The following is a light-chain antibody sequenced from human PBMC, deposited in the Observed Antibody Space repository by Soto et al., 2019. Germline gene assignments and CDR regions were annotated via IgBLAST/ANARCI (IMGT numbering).Light chain of an antibody. CDR2: DTS. J-gene: IGKJ5*01. CDR3: QQRSNWR. Sequence: EIVLTQSPGTLSLSQGERATLSCRASQSVSSIYFAWYQQKPGQAPRLLIYDTSNRATGIPARFSGSGSGTDFTLTISSLEPEDFAVYYCQQRSNWRFGQGTRLEIK. CDR1: QSVSSIY. V-gene: IGKV3-11*01.